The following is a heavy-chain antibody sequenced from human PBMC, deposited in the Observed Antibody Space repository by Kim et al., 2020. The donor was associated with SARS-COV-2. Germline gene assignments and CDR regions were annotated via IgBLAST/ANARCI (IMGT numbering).Heavy chain of an antibody. CDR3: AKAVLQYTLFDY. CDR2: ISYDGSNK. J-gene: IGHJ4*02. V-gene: IGHV3-30*18. D-gene: IGHD3-10*01. CDR1: GFTFSSYG. Sequence: GGSLRLSCAASGFTFSSYGMHWVRQAPGKGLEWVAVISYDGSNKYYADSVKGRFTISRDNSKNTLYLQMNSLRAEDTAVYYCAKAVLQYTLFDYWGQGTLVTVSS.